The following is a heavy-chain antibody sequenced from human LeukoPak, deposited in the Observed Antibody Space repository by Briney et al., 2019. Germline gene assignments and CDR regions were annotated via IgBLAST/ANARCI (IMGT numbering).Heavy chain of an antibody. CDR3: TRGSIAYYYMDV. CDR2: FHYSGST. J-gene: IGHJ6*03. D-gene: IGHD3-22*01. Sequence: SETLSLTCSVSGGSISSSSYYWGWIRQPPGKGLEWIGTFHYSGSTNYNPSLKSRVTISVDTSKNQFSLKLSSVTAADTAVYYCTRGSIAYYYMDVWGKGTTVTISS. CDR1: GGSISSSSYY. V-gene: IGHV4-39*07.